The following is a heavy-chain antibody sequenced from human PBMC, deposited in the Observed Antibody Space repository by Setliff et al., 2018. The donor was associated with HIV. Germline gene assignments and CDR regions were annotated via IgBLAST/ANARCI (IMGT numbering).Heavy chain of an antibody. Sequence: SETLSLTCSVSGVSISGPIGITYYWDWLRQPPGKGLEWIGNTHYSRGSSYNASLKSRVTISLDTSKNHFSLKLSSVAAADTAVYYCARRYHDASGFYNSWGQGVLVTVSS. V-gene: IGHV4-39*02. CDR2: THYSRGS. J-gene: IGHJ4*02. CDR1: GVSISGPIGITYY. D-gene: IGHD1-1*01. CDR3: ARRYHDASGFYNS.